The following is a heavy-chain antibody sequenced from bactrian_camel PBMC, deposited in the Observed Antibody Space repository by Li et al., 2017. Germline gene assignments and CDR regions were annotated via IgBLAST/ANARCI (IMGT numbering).Heavy chain of an antibody. CDR1: GHSRGSNC. J-gene: IGHJ4*01. Sequence: HVQLVESGGGSVQAGGSLRLSCKVSGHSRGSNCVGWYRLPPGRAPAEREGIAAIRRDGGETRYADSVKGRFTISADTAKNTVYLQLTSLEPEDAGMYYCAANFGPYCSGPYLARRANFLGQGTQVTVS. D-gene: IGHD2*01. V-gene: IGHV3S45*01. CDR2: IRRDGGET.